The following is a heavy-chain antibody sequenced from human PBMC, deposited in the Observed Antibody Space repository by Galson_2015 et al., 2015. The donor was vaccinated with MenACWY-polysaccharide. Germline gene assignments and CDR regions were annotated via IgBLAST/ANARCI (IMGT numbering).Heavy chain of an antibody. CDR1: GFTFSSNS. J-gene: IGHJ4*02. D-gene: IGHD2-21*01. Sequence: SLRLSCAASGFTFSSNSMNWVRQAPGKGLEWVSYISSSSGTIYYADSVKGRFTISRDDAKNSLYLQMNSLRAEDTAVYYCASTSPNSFWGQGTRVIDSS. CDR2: ISSSSGTI. V-gene: IGHV3-48*01. CDR3: ASTSPNSF.